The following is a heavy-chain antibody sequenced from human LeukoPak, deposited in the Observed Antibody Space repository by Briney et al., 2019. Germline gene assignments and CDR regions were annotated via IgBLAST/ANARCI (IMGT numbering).Heavy chain of an antibody. CDR3: ARIPFATAGGWFDP. CDR1: GYTFTSYD. V-gene: IGHV1-8*01. Sequence: ASVKVSCKASGYTFTSYDINWVRQATGQGLEWMGWMNPNSGNTGYAQKFQGRVTMTRNTSISTAYMELSSLSSEDTAVYYCARIPFATAGGWFDPWGQGTLVTVSS. D-gene: IGHD6-13*01. J-gene: IGHJ5*02. CDR2: MNPNSGNT.